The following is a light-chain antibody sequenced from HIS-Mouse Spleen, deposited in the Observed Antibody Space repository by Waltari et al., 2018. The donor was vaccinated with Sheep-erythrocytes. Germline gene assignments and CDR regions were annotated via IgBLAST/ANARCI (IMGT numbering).Light chain of an antibody. CDR2: HAA. CDR3: QQRSNWYT. CDR1: QSVSSY. V-gene: IGKV3-11*01. J-gene: IGKJ2*01. Sequence: EIVLTQSPATLSLSPGERATLSCRASQSVSSYLARYQQKPGQAPRLLIYHAANRATGISARFSGSGSGTDFTLTISSLEPEDFAVYYCQQRSNWYTVGQGTKLEIK.